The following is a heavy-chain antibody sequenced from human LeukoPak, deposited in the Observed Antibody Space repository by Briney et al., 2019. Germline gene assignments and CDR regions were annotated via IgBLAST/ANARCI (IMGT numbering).Heavy chain of an antibody. CDR2: ISSSGGTT. Sequence: GGSLRLSCAASGFTFSSYAMNWVRQAPGKGLEWVSVISSSGGTTYYSDSVKGRFIISRDNSKNTLYLQMNSLRAEDTAIYYCARDLTMLGTPGDDFDYWGQGSQVTVSS. D-gene: IGHD3-3*01. CDR1: GFTFSSYA. CDR3: ARDLTMLGTPGDDFDY. J-gene: IGHJ4*02. V-gene: IGHV3-23*01.